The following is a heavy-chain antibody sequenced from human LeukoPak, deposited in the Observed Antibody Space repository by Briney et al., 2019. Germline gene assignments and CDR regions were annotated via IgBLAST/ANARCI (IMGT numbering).Heavy chain of an antibody. D-gene: IGHD1-26*01. CDR3: ARQRSYEGAFDI. V-gene: IGHV4-59*08. J-gene: IGHJ3*02. CDR2: IYYSGST. Sequence: PSETLSLTCTVSGGSISSYYWSRIRQPPGKGLEWIGYIYYSGSTNYNPSLKSRVTISVDTSKNQFSLKLSSVTAADTAVYYCARQRSYEGAFDIWGQGTMITVSS. CDR1: GGSISSYY.